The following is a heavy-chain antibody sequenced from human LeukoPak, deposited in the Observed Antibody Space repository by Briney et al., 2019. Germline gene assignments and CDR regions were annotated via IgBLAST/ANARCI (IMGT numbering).Heavy chain of an antibody. CDR1: GGSISSGSYY. Sequence: TLSLTCTVSGGSISSGSYYWNWIRQPAGKGLEWIGRMYTSGSTNYNPSLKSRVTISPDTSKNLFSLKLSSVTAADTAVYYCARDSGIQLWLDYWGQGTLVTVSS. CDR3: ARDSGIQLWLDY. J-gene: IGHJ4*02. CDR2: MYTSGST. V-gene: IGHV4-61*02. D-gene: IGHD5-18*01.